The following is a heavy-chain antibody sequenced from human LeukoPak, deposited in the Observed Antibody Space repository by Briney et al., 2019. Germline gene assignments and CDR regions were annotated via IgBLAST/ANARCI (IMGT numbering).Heavy chain of an antibody. J-gene: IGHJ4*02. CDR1: GFTFSSYS. V-gene: IGHV3-21*01. CDR3: ARVPSGSYYYFDY. CDR2: ISSSSYI. Sequence: GGSLRLSCAASGFTFSSYSMNWVRQAPGKGLEWVSSISSSSYIYYADSVKGRFTISRDNAKNSLYLQMNSLRAEDTAVYYCARVPSGSYYYFDYWGQGTLVTVSS. D-gene: IGHD1-26*01.